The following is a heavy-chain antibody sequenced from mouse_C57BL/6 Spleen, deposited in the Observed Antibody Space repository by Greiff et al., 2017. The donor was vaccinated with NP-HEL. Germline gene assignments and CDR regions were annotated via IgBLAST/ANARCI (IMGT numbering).Heavy chain of an antibody. D-gene: IGHD1-1*01. CDR2: INPNNGGT. Sequence: EVQLQQSGPELVKPGASVKISCKASGYTFTDYYMNWVKQSHGKSLEWIGDINPNNGGTSYNQKFKGKATLTVDKSSSTAYMELRSLTSEDSAVYYCARVTTVPAWFAYWGQGTLVTVSA. CDR1: GYTFTDYY. J-gene: IGHJ3*01. V-gene: IGHV1-26*01. CDR3: ARVTTVPAWFAY.